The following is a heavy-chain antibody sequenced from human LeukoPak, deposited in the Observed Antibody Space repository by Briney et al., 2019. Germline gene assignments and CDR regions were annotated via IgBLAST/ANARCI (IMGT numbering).Heavy chain of an antibody. D-gene: IGHD3-10*01. V-gene: IGHV3-49*04. CDR2: IRTTPNDATT. J-gene: IGHJ4*02. CDR3: TRGYYNSF. Sequence: PGGSLRLSCRTSGYIFADEPVNWVRQAPGQGLAWVGLIRTTPNDATTEYAASVKGRFTITRDDSTGVAYLQLNSLKAEDTAVYYCTRGYYNSFWGQGILVTVSS. CDR1: GYIFADEP.